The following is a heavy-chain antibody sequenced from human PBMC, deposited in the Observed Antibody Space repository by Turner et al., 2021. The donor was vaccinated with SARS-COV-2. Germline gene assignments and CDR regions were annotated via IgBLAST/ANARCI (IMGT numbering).Heavy chain of an antibody. CDR2: ISSSSSYI. D-gene: IGHD3-22*01. CDR1: GFTFSSYS. Sequence: EVQLVESGGGLVKPGGSLRLSCAAFGFTFSSYSMNWVRQAPGKGLEWVSSISSSSSYIYYADSMKGRFTISRDNAKNSLYLQMNSLRAEDTAVYYCARGTYYYDSSTYSGTNWFDPWGQGTLVTVSS. J-gene: IGHJ5*02. CDR3: ARGTYYYDSSTYSGTNWFDP. V-gene: IGHV3-21*01.